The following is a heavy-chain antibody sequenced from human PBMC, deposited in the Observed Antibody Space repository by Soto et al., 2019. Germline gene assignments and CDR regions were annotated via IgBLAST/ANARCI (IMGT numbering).Heavy chain of an antibody. CDR1: GYTFISYG. J-gene: IGHJ4*02. CDR2: INTGNGNT. V-gene: IGHV1-3*04. Sequence: ASVKVSCKASGYTFISYGMHWVRQAPGQRLEWMGWINTGNGNTKYSQNFQGRVTIIRDTSANTAYMELSSLRSEDTAVYYCARPGNSAYSFDYWGQGTLVTVSS. CDR3: ARPGNSAYSFDY. D-gene: IGHD3-22*01.